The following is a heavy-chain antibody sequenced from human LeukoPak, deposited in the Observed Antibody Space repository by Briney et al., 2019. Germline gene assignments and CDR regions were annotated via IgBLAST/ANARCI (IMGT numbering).Heavy chain of an antibody. J-gene: IGHJ4*02. CDR2: IRYGGSKK. D-gene: IGHD3-22*01. Sequence: GGSLRLSCAASGFTFSSYGMHWVRQPPGKGLEWVAFIRYGGSKKYYADSVKGRFTISRDNSKNKLYLQMNSLRAEDTAVYYCAKVRTYYYDSSGYGPVDYWGQGTLVTVSS. CDR3: AKVRTYYYDSSGYGPVDY. V-gene: IGHV3-30*02. CDR1: GFTFSSYG.